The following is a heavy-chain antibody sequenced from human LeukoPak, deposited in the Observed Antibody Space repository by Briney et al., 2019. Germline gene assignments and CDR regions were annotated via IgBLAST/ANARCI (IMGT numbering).Heavy chain of an antibody. J-gene: IGHJ4*02. Sequence: GGSLRLSCAASGFTFSSYWMSWVRQAPGKGLEWVANIKQDGSEKYYVDSVKGRFTISRDNAKNSLYLQMNSLRAGDTAVYFCARGLPGYWFDYWGQGTLVTVSS. CDR3: ARGLPGYWFDY. D-gene: IGHD2-8*02. CDR2: IKQDGSEK. CDR1: GFTFSSYW. V-gene: IGHV3-7*01.